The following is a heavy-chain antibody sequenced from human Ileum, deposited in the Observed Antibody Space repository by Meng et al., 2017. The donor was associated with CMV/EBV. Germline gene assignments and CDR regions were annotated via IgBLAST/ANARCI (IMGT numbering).Heavy chain of an antibody. V-gene: IGHV1-2*02. CDR2: INPNSGDT. Sequence: VELVQSGAEVKRPGASVKGSCKASGYPFTGHYMHWVRQAPGQGLEWMGWINPNSGDTNYAQNFQGRVTMTRDTSISTAYMELTSLRSDDTAVYYCARRAVLGPLPYLDQWGQGTLVTVSS. D-gene: IGHD6-19*01. CDR1: GYPFTGHY. J-gene: IGHJ4*02. CDR3: ARRAVLGPLPYLDQ.